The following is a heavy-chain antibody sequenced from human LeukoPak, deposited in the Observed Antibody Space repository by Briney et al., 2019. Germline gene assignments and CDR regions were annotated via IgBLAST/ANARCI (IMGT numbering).Heavy chain of an antibody. CDR3: ARAPPYYYDSYSGGNLIFDY. CDR1: GYTFTSYG. Sequence: ASVKVSCKASGYTFTSYGISWVRQAPGQGLEWMGWISAYNGNTNYAQKLQGRVTMTTDTSTSTAYMELRSLRSDDTAVYYCARAPPYYYDSYSGGNLIFDYWGQGTLVTVSS. J-gene: IGHJ4*02. D-gene: IGHD3-22*01. V-gene: IGHV1-18*01. CDR2: ISAYNGNT.